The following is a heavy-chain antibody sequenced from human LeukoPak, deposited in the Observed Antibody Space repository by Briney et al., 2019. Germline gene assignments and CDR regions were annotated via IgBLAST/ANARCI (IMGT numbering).Heavy chain of an antibody. CDR3: ARGGVRLQEKNYY. CDR2: ISPKSGGT. Sequence: ASVKVSCKASGYTFTDYYIHWVRQAPGQGLEWMGWISPKSGGTDYAQKFQGRVTMTRDTSILTAYMELSRLRSADTAVYYCARGGVRLQEKNYYWGQGTLVTVSS. J-gene: IGHJ4*02. D-gene: IGHD6-25*01. CDR1: GYTFTDYY. V-gene: IGHV1-2*02.